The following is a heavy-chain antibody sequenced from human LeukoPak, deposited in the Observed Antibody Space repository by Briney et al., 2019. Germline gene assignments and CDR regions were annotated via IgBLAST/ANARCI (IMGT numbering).Heavy chain of an antibody. J-gene: IGHJ6*03. V-gene: IGHV5-51*01. CDR3: ARLPAASRDYYYMDV. D-gene: IGHD2-2*01. CDR1: GCIFTSYW. CDR2: IYPGDSDT. Sequence: GESLQISCKGSGCIFTSYWIGWVRQLPGKGLEWMGIIYPGDSDTRYSPSFQGQVTISADKSISTAYLQWSSLKASDTAMYYCARLPAASRDYYYMDVWGKGTTVTVSS.